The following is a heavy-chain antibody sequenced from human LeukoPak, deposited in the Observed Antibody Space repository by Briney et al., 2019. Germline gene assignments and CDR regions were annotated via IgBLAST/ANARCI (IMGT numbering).Heavy chain of an antibody. CDR2: IIPIFGTA. CDR1: GGTFSSYA. V-gene: IGHV1-69*06. D-gene: IGHD2-15*01. Sequence: ASVKVSCKASGGTFSSYAISWVRQAPGQGLEWMGGIIPIFGTANYAQKFQGRVTITADKSTSTAYMELSSLRSEDTAVYYCARDGRLLNYNMDVWGKGTTVTVSS. CDR3: ARDGRLLNYNMDV. J-gene: IGHJ6*03.